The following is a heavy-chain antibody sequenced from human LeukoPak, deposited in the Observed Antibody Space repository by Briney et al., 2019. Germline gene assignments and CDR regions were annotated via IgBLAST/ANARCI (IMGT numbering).Heavy chain of an antibody. V-gene: IGHV3-21*01. CDR2: ISSSSSYI. Sequence: GGSLRLSCAASGFTFSSYSMNWVSQAPGKGLEWVSSISSSSSYIYYADSVKGRFTISRDNAKNSLYLQLNSLRAEDTAVYYCAGDRREAVADWGQGTLVTVSS. D-gene: IGHD6-19*01. CDR3: AGDRREAVAD. J-gene: IGHJ4*02. CDR1: GFTFSSYS.